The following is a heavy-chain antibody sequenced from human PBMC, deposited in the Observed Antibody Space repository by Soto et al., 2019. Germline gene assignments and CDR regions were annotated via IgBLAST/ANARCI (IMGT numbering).Heavy chain of an antibody. V-gene: IGHV4-59*01. J-gene: IGHJ6*03. CDR2: IYYSGST. CDR1: GGSISSYY. CDR3: ARSKFGTKVPNMYYYYMDV. Sequence: SETLSLTCTVSGGSISSYYWSWIRQPPGKGLEWIGYIYYSGSTNYNPSLKSRVTISVDTSKNQFSLKLSSVTAADTAVYYCARSKFGTKVPNMYYYYMDVWGKGTTVTVSS. D-gene: IGHD1-7*01.